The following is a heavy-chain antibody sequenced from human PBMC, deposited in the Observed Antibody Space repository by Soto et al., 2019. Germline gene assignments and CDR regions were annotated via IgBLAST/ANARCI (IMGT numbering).Heavy chain of an antibody. CDR1: GFTFSSYA. Sequence: GGSLRLSCSASGFTFSSYAMHWVRQAPGKGLEYVSAISSNGGSTYYADSVKGRFTISRDNSKNTLYLQMSSLRAEDTAVYYCVKTLISSSWSKWFDPWGQGTLVTVSS. V-gene: IGHV3-64D*06. J-gene: IGHJ5*02. CDR3: VKTLISSSWSKWFDP. CDR2: ISSNGGST. D-gene: IGHD6-13*01.